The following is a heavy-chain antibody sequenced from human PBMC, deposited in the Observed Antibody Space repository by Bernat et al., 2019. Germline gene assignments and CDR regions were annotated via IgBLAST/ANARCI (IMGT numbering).Heavy chain of an antibody. V-gene: IGHV4-39*01. D-gene: IGHD6-19*01. Sequence: QLQLQESGPGLVKPSETLSLTCTVSGGSISSSSYYWGWIRQPPGKGLEWIGSIYYSGSTYYNPSLKSRVTISVDTSKTQFSLKLSSVTAADTAVYYCARLSEYSSGWFYFDYWGQGTLVTVSS. CDR2: IYYSGST. CDR3: ARLSEYSSGWFYFDY. CDR1: GGSISSSSYY. J-gene: IGHJ4*02.